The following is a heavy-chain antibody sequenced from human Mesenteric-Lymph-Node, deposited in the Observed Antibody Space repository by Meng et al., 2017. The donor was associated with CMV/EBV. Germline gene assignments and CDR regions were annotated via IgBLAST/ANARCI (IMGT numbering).Heavy chain of an antibody. J-gene: IGHJ4*02. Sequence: ASVKVSCKASGYTFTGYYIHWVRQAPGQGLEWMGWVNPNSGGTNYAQKFQGRVTMTRDTSISTVYMELNRPTSDDTAVYYCARPRVAGTAHFDSWGQGTLVTVSS. D-gene: IGHD6-19*01. CDR2: VNPNSGGT. CDR3: ARPRVAGTAHFDS. V-gene: IGHV1-2*02. CDR1: GYTFTGYY.